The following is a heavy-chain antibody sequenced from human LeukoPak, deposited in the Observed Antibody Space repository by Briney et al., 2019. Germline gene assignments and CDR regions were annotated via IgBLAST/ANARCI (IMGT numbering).Heavy chain of an antibody. J-gene: IGHJ5*02. V-gene: IGHV4-61*02. CDR2: IYTSGST. Sequence: SQTLSLTCTVSGGSISSGSYYWSWIRQPAGKGLEWIGRIYTSGSTNCNPSLKSRVTISVDTSKNQFSLKLSSVTAADTAVYYCARGVVGATSNWFDPWGQGTLVTVSS. D-gene: IGHD1-26*01. CDR3: ARGVVGATSNWFDP. CDR1: GGSISSGSYY.